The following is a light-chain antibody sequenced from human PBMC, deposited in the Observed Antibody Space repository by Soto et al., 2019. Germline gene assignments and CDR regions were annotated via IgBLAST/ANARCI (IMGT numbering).Light chain of an antibody. Sequence: EIVLTQSPATLSVSPGEKATLSCRASQNDFYNLAWYQQKFGQAPRLLIYGASARATGIPARFSGSGSGTEFTLTISSLQSEDFAVYYCQLHYNWLYTFGQGTKLEIK. CDR3: QLHYNWLYT. CDR1: QNDFYN. CDR2: GAS. J-gene: IGKJ2*01. V-gene: IGKV3-15*01.